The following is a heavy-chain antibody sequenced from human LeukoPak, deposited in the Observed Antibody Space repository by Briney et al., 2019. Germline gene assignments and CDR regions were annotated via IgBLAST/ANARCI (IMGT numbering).Heavy chain of an antibody. CDR3: ARDYLESFDY. J-gene: IGHJ4*02. D-gene: IGHD3-16*02. CDR2: ISYDGSNK. CDR1: GFTFDNYA. V-gene: IGHV3-30-3*01. Sequence: GGSLRLSCAASGFTFDNYAMSWVRQAPGKGLEWVAVISYDGSNKYYADSVKGRFTISRDNSKNTLYLQMNSLRAEDTAVYYCARDYLESFDYWGQGTLVTVSS.